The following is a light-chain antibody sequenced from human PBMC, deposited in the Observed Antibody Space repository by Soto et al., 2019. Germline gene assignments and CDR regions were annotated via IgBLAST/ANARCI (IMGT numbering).Light chain of an antibody. V-gene: IGLV2-14*01. Sequence: QSVLTQPASVSGSPGQSITISCTGTSSDIGKYNYVSWFQPHPAKAPILIIFEVSTRPSGVSNRFSGSKSGNTASLTISGLQAEDEADYYCSSYTGSNIDTVVFGGGTKVT. CDR1: SSDIGKYNY. CDR3: SSYTGSNIDTVV. J-gene: IGLJ2*01. CDR2: EVS.